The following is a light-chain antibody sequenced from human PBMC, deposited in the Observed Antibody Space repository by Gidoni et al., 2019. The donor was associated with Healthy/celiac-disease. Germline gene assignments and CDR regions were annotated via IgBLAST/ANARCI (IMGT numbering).Light chain of an antibody. J-gene: IGKJ1*01. CDR3: QKYNSAPST. Sequence: DIQRTKSPSSLYASVGDRVTITFRASQGISNKLDWYQQKPGKVPNLLIYAASTLQSGVPSRFSGSGSGTYFTLTISSLQPEDVATYYCQKYNSAPSTFGQGTKVEIK. V-gene: IGKV1-27*01. CDR2: AAS. CDR1: QGISNK.